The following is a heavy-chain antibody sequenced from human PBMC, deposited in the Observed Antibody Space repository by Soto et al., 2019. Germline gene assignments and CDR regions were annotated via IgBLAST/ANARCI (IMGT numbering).Heavy chain of an antibody. V-gene: IGHV3-7*01. D-gene: IGHD6-13*01. J-gene: IGHJ6*04. CDR2: IKQDGSEE. CDR1: GFTFSSYW. Sequence: EVQLVESGGGLVQPGGSLRLSCVDSGFTFSSYWMSWVRQAPVKGLEWVGNIKQDGSEENYVDSVKGRFTISRDNAKNSMYLQMNSLRVEDTAVYYCARIAARGRGWDVWGKGTTVVVSS. CDR3: ARIAARGRGWDV.